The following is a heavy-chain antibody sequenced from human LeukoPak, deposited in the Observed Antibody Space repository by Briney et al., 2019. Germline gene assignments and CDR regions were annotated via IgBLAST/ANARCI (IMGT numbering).Heavy chain of an antibody. Sequence: GGSLRLSCAASGFTFNSYAMSWVRQAPGKGLEWVSSISSSSSYIYYADSVKGRFTISRDNAKNSLYLQMNSLRAEDTAVYYCAKVELELPDYYGMDVWGQGTTVTVSS. CDR1: GFTFNSYA. CDR2: ISSSSSYI. J-gene: IGHJ6*02. V-gene: IGHV3-21*04. D-gene: IGHD1-7*01. CDR3: AKVELELPDYYGMDV.